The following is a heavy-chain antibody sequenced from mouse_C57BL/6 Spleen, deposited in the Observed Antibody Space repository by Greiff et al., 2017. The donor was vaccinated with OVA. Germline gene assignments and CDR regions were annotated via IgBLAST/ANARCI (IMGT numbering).Heavy chain of an antibody. Sequence: DVQLVESGEGLVKPGGSLKLSCAASGFTFSSYAMSWVRQTPEKRLEWVAYISSGGDYIYYADTVKGRFTISRDNARNTLYLQMSSLKSEDTAMYYCTSYDYDLYYAMDYWGQGTSVTVSS. V-gene: IGHV5-9-1*02. CDR2: ISSGGDYI. CDR1: GFTFSSYA. D-gene: IGHD2-4*01. J-gene: IGHJ4*01. CDR3: TSYDYDLYYAMDY.